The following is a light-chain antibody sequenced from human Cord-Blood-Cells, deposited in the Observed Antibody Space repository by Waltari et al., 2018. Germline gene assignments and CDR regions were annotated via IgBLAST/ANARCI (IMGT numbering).Light chain of an antibody. CDR1: SSDVGSYNL. CDR2: EGS. V-gene: IGLV2-23*01. J-gene: IGLJ3*02. Sequence: QSALTQPASVSGSPGQSITISCTGTSSDVGSYNLVSGYQQHPGKAPKLMIYEGSKRPSGVSNLFSGSNSGNTASLTISGLQAEDEADYYCCSYAGSSTWVFGGGTKLTVL. CDR3: CSYAGSSTWV.